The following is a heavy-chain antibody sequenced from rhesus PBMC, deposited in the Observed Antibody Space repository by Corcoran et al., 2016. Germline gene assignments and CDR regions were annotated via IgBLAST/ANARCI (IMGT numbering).Heavy chain of an antibody. V-gene: IGHV4-147*01. J-gene: IGHJ2*01. CDR2: IYGASDNT. D-gene: IGHD3-16*01. CDR3: ASYRGTYFYWYFDL. CDR1: GGSISSHW. Sequence: QVQLQESGPGVVKPSETLSLTCAVSGGSISSHWWGWIRQPPGKGLEWIGQIYGASDNTNHNPSLKSRVAISGDTAKNHFSLKLSSVTAADTAVYYCASYRGTYFYWYFDLWGPGTPITISS.